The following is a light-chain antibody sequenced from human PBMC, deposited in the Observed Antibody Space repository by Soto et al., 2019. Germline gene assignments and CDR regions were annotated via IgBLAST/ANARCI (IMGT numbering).Light chain of an antibody. CDR1: HDISDY. CDR3: QQYDSLALT. CDR2: DAS. V-gene: IGKV1-33*01. Sequence: DIEMTQSPSSLSASVGDRVIITCRASHDISDYLNCYQQEPGKAPTFLIYDASNLETGVPSRFSGSGFGTEVNFIISSLQAEDVATYYCQQYDSLALTFGGGTKVEIK. J-gene: IGKJ4*01.